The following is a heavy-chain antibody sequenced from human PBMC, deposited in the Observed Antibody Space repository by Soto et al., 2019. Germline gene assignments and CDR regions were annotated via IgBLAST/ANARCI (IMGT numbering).Heavy chain of an antibody. V-gene: IGHV3-53*01. J-gene: IGHJ4*02. CDR2: IYSGGST. CDR1: GFTVSSNY. D-gene: IGHD3-22*01. Sequence: GGSLRLSCAASGFTVSSNYMSWVRQAPGKGLEWVSVIYSGGSTYYADSVKGRFTISRDNSKNTLYLQMNSLRAEDTAVYYCATESIYYDSSGYSLFDYWGQGTLVTVSS. CDR3: ATESIYYDSSGYSLFDY.